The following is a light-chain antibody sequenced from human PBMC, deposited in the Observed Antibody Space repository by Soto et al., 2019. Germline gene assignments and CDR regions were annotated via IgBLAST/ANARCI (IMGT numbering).Light chain of an antibody. CDR1: QSVSSSY. CDR3: QEDGSSPPWT. Sequence: EIVLTQSPGTLSLSPGERATLSCRASQSVSSSYLAWYQQKPGQAPRLLIYGASSRTTGIPERFSGSGSGTYFTLTISRLEPADSAVYYYQEDGSSPPWTFGQGTKVEIK. J-gene: IGKJ1*01. CDR2: GAS. V-gene: IGKV3-20*01.